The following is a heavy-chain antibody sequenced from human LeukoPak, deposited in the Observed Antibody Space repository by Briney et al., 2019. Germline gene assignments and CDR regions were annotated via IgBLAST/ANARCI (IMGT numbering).Heavy chain of an antibody. D-gene: IGHD1-7*01. CDR3: ARSNWYSFDY. Sequence: SQTLSLTCAISGDSVSSNSAGWHWISQSPSRGLEWLGKTYYRYNWYADYALSVKSRMTINPDTSKNQFSLHLNSVTPEDTAVYYCARSNWYSFDYWGRGSLVTVSS. J-gene: IGHJ4*02. CDR1: GDSVSSNSAG. CDR2: TYYRYNWYA. V-gene: IGHV6-1*01.